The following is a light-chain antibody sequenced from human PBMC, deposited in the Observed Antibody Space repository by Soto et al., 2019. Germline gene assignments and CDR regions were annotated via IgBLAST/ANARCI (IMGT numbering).Light chain of an antibody. CDR1: QDIRSD. J-gene: IGKJ5*01. Sequence: IQRTQSQSSLSSAVVYIITITCLASQDIRSDLGWYQQKPGKAPKLLIYAAYTLQSGVQLSFSGSGSGTSFTLTISSMQPEDFANYYCKKLLSYQINCGKGQRLELK. V-gene: IGKV1-17*01. CDR3: KKLLSYQIN. CDR2: AAY.